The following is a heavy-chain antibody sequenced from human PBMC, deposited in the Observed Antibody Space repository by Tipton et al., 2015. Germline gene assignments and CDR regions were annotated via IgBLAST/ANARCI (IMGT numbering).Heavy chain of an antibody. Sequence: SLRLSCAASGFAFSTYWMAWVRQAPGKGLECLADIKADGSEKYFLDSVKGRFDISRDNAQNSVYLQIHSLIAGDTAVYYCARVYCRGACYSGGVYGDSGGQGTLVTVPS. CDR1: GFAFSTYW. CDR3: ARVYCRGACYSGGVYGDS. V-gene: IGHV3-7*05. D-gene: IGHD2-21*02. CDR2: IKADGSEK. J-gene: IGHJ4*02.